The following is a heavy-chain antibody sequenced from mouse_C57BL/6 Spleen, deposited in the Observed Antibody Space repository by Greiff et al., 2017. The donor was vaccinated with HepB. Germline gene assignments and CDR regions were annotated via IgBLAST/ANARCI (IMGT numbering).Heavy chain of an antibody. CDR1: GYTFTSYW. J-gene: IGHJ4*01. D-gene: IGHD2-3*01. CDR3: ARYDGYYPYYAMDD. V-gene: IGHV1-64*01. Sequence: VQLQQPGAELVKPGASVKLSCKASGYTFTSYWMHWVKQRPGQGLEWIGMIHPNSGSTNYNEKFKSKATLTVDKSSSTAYMQLSSLTSEDSAVYYCARYDGYYPYYAMDDWGQGTSVTVSS. CDR2: IHPNSGST.